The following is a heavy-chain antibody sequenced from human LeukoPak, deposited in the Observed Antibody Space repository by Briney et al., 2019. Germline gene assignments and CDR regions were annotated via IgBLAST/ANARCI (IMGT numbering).Heavy chain of an antibody. Sequence: TGGSLRLSCAGSGFIFSNAWMSWVRQAPGKGLEWVGRIKSKTYSEATDYAAPVKGRFTISRDDSKNTVYLQMNSLRAEDTAVYYCAKKSSSWYDGYFDYWGQGTLVTVSS. CDR3: AKKSSSWYDGYFDY. D-gene: IGHD6-13*01. CDR1: GFIFSNAW. CDR2: IKSKTYSEAT. V-gene: IGHV3-15*01. J-gene: IGHJ4*02.